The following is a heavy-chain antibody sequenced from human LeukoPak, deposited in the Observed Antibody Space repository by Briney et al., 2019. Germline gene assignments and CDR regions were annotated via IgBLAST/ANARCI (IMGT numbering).Heavy chain of an antibody. CDR2: ISYDGSNK. D-gene: IGHD3-22*01. CDR1: GFTFSSYA. CDR3: AIGSRYNGGDYYDSSGYTPFDY. J-gene: IGHJ4*02. Sequence: GGSLRLSCAASGFTFSSYAMHWVRQAPGKGLEWVAVISYDGSNKYYADSVKGRFTISRDNSKNTLYLQMNSLRAEDTAVYYCAIGSRYNGGDYYDSSGYTPFDYWGQGTLVTVSS. V-gene: IGHV3-30-3*01.